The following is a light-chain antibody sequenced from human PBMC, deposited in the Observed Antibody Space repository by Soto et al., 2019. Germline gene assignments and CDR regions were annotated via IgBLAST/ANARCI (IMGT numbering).Light chain of an antibody. Sequence: DIQMTQSPSALSASFGPRLTITCLASQSITSWLAWYQQKPGKAPKLLIYKASSLESGVPSRFSVSGSGTEFTLTISSLQPDDFATYYCQQYNSYSYTFGQGTKVDIK. CDR3: QQYNSYSYT. V-gene: IGKV1-5*03. CDR2: KAS. J-gene: IGKJ2*01. CDR1: QSITSW.